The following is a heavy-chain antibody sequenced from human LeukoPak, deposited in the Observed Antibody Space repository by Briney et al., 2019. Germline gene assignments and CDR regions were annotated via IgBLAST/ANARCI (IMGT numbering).Heavy chain of an antibody. J-gene: IGHJ5*02. CDR1: GFTFSSYA. D-gene: IGHD3-22*01. V-gene: IGHV3-30*04. CDR3: ARETSYYYDSSGYYSGWFDP. Sequence: GGSLRLSCAASGFTFSSYAMHWVRQAPGKGLEWVAVISYDGSNKYYADSVKGRFTISRDNSKNTLYLQMNSLRAEDTAVYYCARETSYYYDSSGYYSGWFDPWGQGTLVTVSS. CDR2: ISYDGSNK.